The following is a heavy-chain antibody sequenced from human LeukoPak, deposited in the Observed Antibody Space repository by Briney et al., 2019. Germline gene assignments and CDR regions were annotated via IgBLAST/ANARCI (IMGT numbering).Heavy chain of an antibody. CDR3: ARSGPMVRGVLLKFFDY. CDR2: IYYSGST. V-gene: IGHV4-59*01. CDR1: GGSISSYY. D-gene: IGHD3-10*01. J-gene: IGHJ4*02. Sequence: SETLSLTCTVSGGSISSYYWSWIRQPPGKGLEWVGYIYYSGSTTYNPSLKSRVTISVDTSKNQFSLKLSSVTAADTAVYYCARSGPMVRGVLLKFFDYWGQGTLVTVSS.